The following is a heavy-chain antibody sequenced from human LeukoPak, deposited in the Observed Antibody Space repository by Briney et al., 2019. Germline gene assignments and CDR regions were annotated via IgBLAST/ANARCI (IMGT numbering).Heavy chain of an antibody. CDR3: ARGYLATTLGPFDY. Sequence: GGSLRLSCAAAGFTFSSYEMNWVRQAPGKELEWVSYISSSGNTIYYADSVKGRFTISRDNAKNSLYLQMNSLRAEDTAVYYCARGYLATTLGPFDYWGQGTLVTVSS. CDR2: ISSSGNTI. J-gene: IGHJ4*02. CDR1: GFTFSSYE. D-gene: IGHD5-24*01. V-gene: IGHV3-48*03.